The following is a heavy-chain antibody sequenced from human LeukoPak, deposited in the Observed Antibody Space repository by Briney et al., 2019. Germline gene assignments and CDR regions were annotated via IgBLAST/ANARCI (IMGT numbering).Heavy chain of an antibody. V-gene: IGHV3-23*01. CDR3: ARRSITMVRGVSSWFDP. J-gene: IGHJ5*02. CDR1: GFTFSTFA. D-gene: IGHD3-10*01. Sequence: GGSLRLSCAASGFTFSTFAMIWVRQPPGKGLEWVSSIFPSGGEIHYADSVRGRFTISRDNSKSTLSLQMNSLRSDDTAVYYCARRSITMVRGVSSWFDPWGQGTLVTVSS. CDR2: IFPSGGEI.